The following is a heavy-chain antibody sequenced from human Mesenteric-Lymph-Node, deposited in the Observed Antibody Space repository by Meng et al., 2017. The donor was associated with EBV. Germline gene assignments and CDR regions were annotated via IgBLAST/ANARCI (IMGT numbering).Heavy chain of an antibody. CDR3: ARALYSGYDYFD. CDR2: ISYGGNT. Sequence: VQVEESGPGLVKPSQPLSLTCGVSGDSISGGGYYWSWIRQPPGKGLEWIGYISYGGNTYYNTSLKSRLTISLDTSKNQFSLKLKSVTAADTAVYYCARALYSGYDYFDWGQGTLVTVSS. D-gene: IGHD5-12*01. CDR1: GDSISGGGYY. J-gene: IGHJ1*01. V-gene: IGHV4-30-4*01.